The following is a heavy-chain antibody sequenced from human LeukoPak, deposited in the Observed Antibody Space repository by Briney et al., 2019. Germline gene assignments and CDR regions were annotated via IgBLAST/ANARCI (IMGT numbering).Heavy chain of an antibody. CDR2: IYYSGST. D-gene: IGHD3-10*01. J-gene: IGHJ5*02. CDR3: ARDRPFITMVRGGKNNWFDP. CDR1: GDSIRSSSYY. Sequence: SETLSLTCTVSGDSIRSSSYYWGWIRQPPGKGLEWIGSIYYSGSTYYNPSLKSRVTISVDTSKNQFSLKLSSVTAADTAVYYCARDRPFITMVRGGKNNWFDPWGQGTLVTVSS. V-gene: IGHV4-39*07.